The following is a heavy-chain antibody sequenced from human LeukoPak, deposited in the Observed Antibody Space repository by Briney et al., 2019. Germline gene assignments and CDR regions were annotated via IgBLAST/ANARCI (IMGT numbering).Heavy chain of an antibody. J-gene: IGHJ4*02. CDR3: TRDSGYSFDY. D-gene: IGHD1-1*01. CDR1: GFTFGDYA. V-gene: IGHV3-49*04. CDR2: IRSNTYGGTT. Sequence: GGSLRLSCAVSGFTFGDYAMSWVRQAPGKGLEWVGFIRSNTYGGTTEYAASVKGRFTVSRDDPKSIAYLQMNSLKTEDTAVYYCTRDSGYSFDYWGQGTLVTVSS.